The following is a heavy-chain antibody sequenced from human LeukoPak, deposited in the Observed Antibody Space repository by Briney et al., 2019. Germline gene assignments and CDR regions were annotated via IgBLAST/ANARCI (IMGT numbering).Heavy chain of an antibody. CDR3: AKDLGSSSHRGGFDY. Sequence: GGSLRLSCVASGLTFSSHAMTWVRQTPGKGLEWVSAISGSGGSTYYADSVKGRFTISRDNSKNTLYLQMNSLRAEDTAVYYCAKDLGSSSHRGGFDYWGQGTLVTVSS. CDR2: ISGSGGST. J-gene: IGHJ4*02. D-gene: IGHD6-6*01. CDR1: GLTFSSHA. V-gene: IGHV3-23*01.